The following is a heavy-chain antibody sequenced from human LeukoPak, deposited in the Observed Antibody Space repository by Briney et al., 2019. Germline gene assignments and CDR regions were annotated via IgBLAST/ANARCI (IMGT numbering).Heavy chain of an antibody. Sequence: GRSLRLSCAASGFTFNIHAMHWVRQAPGKGLGWVSSISGTSSYINYANSVKGRFTISRDNAKNSLYLQMNSLRAEDTAVYYCARGSSAYCSGDCSNDAFDILGQGTMVTVSS. CDR1: GFTFNIHA. D-gene: IGHD2-21*02. J-gene: IGHJ3*02. CDR3: ARGSSAYCSGDCSNDAFDI. CDR2: ISGTSSYI. V-gene: IGHV3-21*01.